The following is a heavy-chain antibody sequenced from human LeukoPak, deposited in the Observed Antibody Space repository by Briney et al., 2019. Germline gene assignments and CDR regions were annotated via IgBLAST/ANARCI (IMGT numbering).Heavy chain of an antibody. Sequence: PGGSLRLSCAASGFIFSSYTIHWVRQPPGKGLEWVAVISFDGSNKYYADSVKGRFTISRDNSKNTLYLQMNSLRAEDTAVYYCAREELVSSLGFDPWGQGTLVTVSS. D-gene: IGHD2-8*01. V-gene: IGHV3-30-3*01. CDR3: AREELVSSLGFDP. J-gene: IGHJ5*02. CDR1: GFIFSSYT. CDR2: ISFDGSNK.